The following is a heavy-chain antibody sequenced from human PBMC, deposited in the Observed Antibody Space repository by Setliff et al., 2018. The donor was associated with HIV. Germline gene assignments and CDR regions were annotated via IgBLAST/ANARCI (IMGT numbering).Heavy chain of an antibody. CDR3: ASGYQYDSSGYYYVTPMDY. Sequence: SETLSLTCTVSGGSITTSTFYWGWIRQPPGKGLEWIGSIYYSGSTYYNPSLKNRLTITQHTSKNHFSLSLSSVTAADTAVYYCASGYQYDSSGYYYVTPMDYWGQGTLVTVSS. CDR1: GGSITTSTFY. D-gene: IGHD3-22*01. CDR2: IYYSGST. V-gene: IGHV4-39*02. J-gene: IGHJ4*02.